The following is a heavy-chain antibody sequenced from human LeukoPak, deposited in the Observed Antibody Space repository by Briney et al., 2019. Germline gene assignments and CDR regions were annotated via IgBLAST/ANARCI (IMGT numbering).Heavy chain of an antibody. CDR2: ISGSGGST. J-gene: IGHJ4*02. Sequence: PGGSLRLSCAASGFTFSSYAMSWVRQAPGKGLEWVSAISGSGGSTYYADSVKGRFTISRDNSKNTLYLQMNSLRAEDTAVYYCAKVLVDYGGNPGDVDYWGQGTLVTVSS. CDR1: GFTFSSYA. CDR3: AKVLVDYGGNPGDVDY. D-gene: IGHD4-23*01. V-gene: IGHV3-23*01.